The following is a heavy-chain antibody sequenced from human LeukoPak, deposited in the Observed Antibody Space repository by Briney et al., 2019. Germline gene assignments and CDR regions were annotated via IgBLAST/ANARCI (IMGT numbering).Heavy chain of an antibody. CDR3: AKALGSTVTTRTYFDY. V-gene: IGHV3-9*01. CDR1: GFTFHDYA. Sequence: PGGSLRLSCAASGFTFHDYAMHWVRQAPGKGLEWVSGLSWNGGNIGYAESVRGRFTISRDNAGNSLYLQMNSLRPEDTALYYRAKALGSTVTTRTYFDYWGQGTLVTVSS. D-gene: IGHD4-17*01. CDR2: LSWNGGNI. J-gene: IGHJ4*02.